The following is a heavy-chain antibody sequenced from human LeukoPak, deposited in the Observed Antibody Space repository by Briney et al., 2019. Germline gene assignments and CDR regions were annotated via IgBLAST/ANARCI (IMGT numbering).Heavy chain of an antibody. Sequence: GGSLRLSCAASGFTFSSYAMSWVRQAPGKGLEWVSAISGSGGSTYYADSVKGRFTISRDNSKNTLYLQMNSLRAEDTAVYYCAKCHYDMLTGYYMFGDFLCDYWGQGTRVTVSS. V-gene: IGHV3-23*01. CDR1: GFTFSSYA. D-gene: IGHD3-9*01. J-gene: IGHJ4*02. CDR3: AKCHYDMLTGYYMFGDFLCDY. CDR2: ISGSGGST.